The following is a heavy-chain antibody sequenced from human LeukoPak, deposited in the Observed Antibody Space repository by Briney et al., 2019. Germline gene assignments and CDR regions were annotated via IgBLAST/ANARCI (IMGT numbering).Heavy chain of an antibody. CDR3: TRLWYTDCNGGSCPHQPNY. CDR2: IYYSGRT. CDR1: GGSISSSAYH. J-gene: IGHJ4*02. V-gene: IGHV4-39*01. Sequence: SETLSLTCTVSGGSISSSAYHWGWIRQPPGKGLEWIGSIYYSGRTFYNLSLKSRVTISVGTSKNQFSLNLRSVTAADTVLYYCTRLWYTDCNGGSCPHQPNYWGQGTLVTVSS. D-gene: IGHD2-15*01.